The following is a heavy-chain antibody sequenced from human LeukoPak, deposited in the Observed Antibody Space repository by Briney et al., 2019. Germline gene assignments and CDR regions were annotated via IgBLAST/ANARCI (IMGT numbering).Heavy chain of an antibody. CDR2: IYYSGST. Sequence: SETLSLTCTVSGGSISSYYWSWIRQPPGKGLEWIGYIYYSGSTNYNPSLKSRVTISVDTSKNQFPLKLSSVTAADTAVYYCARGVGAAINAFDYWGQGTLVTVSS. D-gene: IGHD1-26*01. CDR3: ARGVGAAINAFDY. J-gene: IGHJ4*02. V-gene: IGHV4-59*01. CDR1: GGSISSYY.